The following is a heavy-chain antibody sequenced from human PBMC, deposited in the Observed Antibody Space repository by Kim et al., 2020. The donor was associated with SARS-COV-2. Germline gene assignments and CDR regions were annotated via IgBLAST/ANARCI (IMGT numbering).Heavy chain of an antibody. CDR3: ARGFRAAAGPFYYYYYMDV. CDR1: GYTFTSYD. Sequence: ASVKVSCKASGYTFTSYDINWVRQATGQGLEWMGWMNPNSGNTGYAQKFQGRVTMTRNTSISTAYMELSSLRSEDTAVYYCARGFRAAAGPFYYYYYMDVGCKGTTVTVAS. J-gene: IGHJ6*03. D-gene: IGHD6-13*01. V-gene: IGHV1-8*01. CDR2: MNPNSGNT.